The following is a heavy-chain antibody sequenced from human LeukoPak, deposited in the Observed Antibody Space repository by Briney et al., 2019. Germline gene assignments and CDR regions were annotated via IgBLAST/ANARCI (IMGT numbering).Heavy chain of an antibody. CDR3: ARGGAAGHNYYYYGMDV. J-gene: IGHJ6*02. CDR2: FYYSGST. D-gene: IGHD6-13*01. V-gene: IGHV4-59*01. CDR1: GGSISNYY. Sequence: PSETLSLTCTVSGGSISNYYWSWIRQPPGKGLEWIGYFYYSGSTNYNPSLKSRVTISVDTSKNQFSLKLSSVTAADTAVYYCARGGAAGHNYYYYGMDVWGQGTTVTVSS.